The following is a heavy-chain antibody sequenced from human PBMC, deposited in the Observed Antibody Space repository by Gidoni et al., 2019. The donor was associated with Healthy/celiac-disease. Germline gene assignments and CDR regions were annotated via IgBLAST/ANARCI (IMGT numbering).Heavy chain of an antibody. CDR3: ARDLILDRIFYYYGMDV. Sequence: QVQLVESGGGVVQPGRSLRLSCAASGFTFSCYAMHWVRQPPGKGLEWVAVISYDGSNKYYADSVKGRFTISRDNSKNTLYLQMNSLRAEDTAVYYCARDLILDRIFYYYGMDVWGQGTTVTVSS. D-gene: IGHD3-3*01. V-gene: IGHV3-30-3*01. J-gene: IGHJ6*02. CDR1: GFTFSCYA. CDR2: ISYDGSNK.